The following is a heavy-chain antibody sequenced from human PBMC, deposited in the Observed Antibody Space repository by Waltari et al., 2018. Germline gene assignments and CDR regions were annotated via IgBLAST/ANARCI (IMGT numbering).Heavy chain of an antibody. CDR1: GLTFSSYW. D-gene: IGHD1-26*01. CDR2: ISTDGSGA. CDR3: ARGPVSGSGSYYVGDY. Sequence: EVRLVESGGGLVQPGGSLRLACAASGLTFSSYWMHWVRQVPGKGLVWVSRISTDGSGANYADSVQGRFTSSRDNAKNILYLQMNSLRAEDTAVYYCARGPVSGSGSYYVGDYWGQGTLVTVSS. V-gene: IGHV3-74*01. J-gene: IGHJ4*02.